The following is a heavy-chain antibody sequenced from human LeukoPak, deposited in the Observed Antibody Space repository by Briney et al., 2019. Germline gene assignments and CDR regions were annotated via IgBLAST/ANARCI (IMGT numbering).Heavy chain of an antibody. CDR1: GFTFSGYG. CDR2: IKSKSNSYAT. CDR3: TTYGDYGPGSDY. V-gene: IGHV3-73*01. J-gene: IGHJ4*02. D-gene: IGHD4-17*01. Sequence: GRSLRLSCAASGFTFSGYGMHWVRQASGKGLEWVGRIKSKSNSYATAYAASVKGRFTISRDDSKNTAYLQMNSLKTEDTAVYYCTTYGDYGPGSDYWGQGTLVTVSS.